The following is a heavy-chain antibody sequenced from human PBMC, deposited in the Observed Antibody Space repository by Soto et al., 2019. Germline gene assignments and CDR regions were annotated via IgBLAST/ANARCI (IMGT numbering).Heavy chain of an antibody. D-gene: IGHD4-17*01. J-gene: IGHJ6*03. V-gene: IGHV1-8*01. CDR3: ARGPDYGDYAYYYYYMDV. CDR2: MNPNSGNT. CDR1: GYTFTSYD. Sequence: ASVKVSCKASGYTFTSYDINWVRQATGQGLEWMGWMNPNSGNTGYAQKFQGRVTMTRNTSISTAYMELSSLRSEDTAVYYCARGPDYGDYAYYYYYMDVWGKGTTVTVSS.